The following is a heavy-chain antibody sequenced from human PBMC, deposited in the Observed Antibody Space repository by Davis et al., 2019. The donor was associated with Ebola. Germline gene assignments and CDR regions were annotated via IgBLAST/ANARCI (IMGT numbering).Heavy chain of an antibody. D-gene: IGHD5-18*01. CDR1: GFTFSDYY. CDR2: ISSSSSYT. Sequence: PGGSLRLSCAASGFTFSDYYMSWIRQAPGKGLEWVSYISSSSSYTNYADSVKGRFTISRDNAKNSLYLQMNSLRAEDTAVYYCARGIKIAMALGSWGQGTLVTVSS. V-gene: IGHV3-11*06. CDR3: ARGIKIAMALGS. J-gene: IGHJ5*02.